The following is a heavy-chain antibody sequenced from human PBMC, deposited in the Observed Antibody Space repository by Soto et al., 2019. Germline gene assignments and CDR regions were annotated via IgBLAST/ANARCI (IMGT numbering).Heavy chain of an antibody. J-gene: IGHJ4*02. CDR2: IYYSGST. CDR3: ARHGIAARLGYYFDY. D-gene: IGHD6-6*01. Sequence: SETLSLTCTVSGGSIRSYYQRWIRQPPGNGLEWIGYIYYSGSTNYNPSLKSRVTISVDTSKNQFSLKLSSVTAADTAVYYCARHGIAARLGYYFDYWGQGTLVTVS. CDR1: GGSIRSYY. V-gene: IGHV4-59*08.